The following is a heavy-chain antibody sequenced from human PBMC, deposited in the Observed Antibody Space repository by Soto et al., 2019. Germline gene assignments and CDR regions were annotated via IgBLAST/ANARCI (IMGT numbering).Heavy chain of an antibody. CDR2: IYYTGST. CDR1: GGSISNGNYY. Sequence: ASETLSLTCTVSGGSISNGNYYWTWIRQLPGKGLEWIGNIYYTGSTSYNPSLKSRVTISIDTSKNQFSLKLRSVVAADTAMYYCAKNATRRPWFDPWGQGTLVTVSS. CDR3: AKNATRRPWFDP. V-gene: IGHV4-31*03. J-gene: IGHJ5*02.